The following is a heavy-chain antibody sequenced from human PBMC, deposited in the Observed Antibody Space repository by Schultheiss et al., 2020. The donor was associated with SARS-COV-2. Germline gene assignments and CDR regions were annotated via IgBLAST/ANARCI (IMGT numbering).Heavy chain of an antibody. Sequence: GESLKISCKGSGYSFTSYWISWVRQMPGKGLEWMGRIDPSDSYTNYSPSFQGHVTISADKSISTAYLQWSSLKASDTAMYYCARRYDFWSGYYYYYYMDVWGKGTTVTGSS. V-gene: IGHV5-10-1*01. CDR2: IDPSDSYT. D-gene: IGHD3-3*01. J-gene: IGHJ6*03. CDR3: ARRYDFWSGYYYYYYMDV. CDR1: GYSFTSYW.